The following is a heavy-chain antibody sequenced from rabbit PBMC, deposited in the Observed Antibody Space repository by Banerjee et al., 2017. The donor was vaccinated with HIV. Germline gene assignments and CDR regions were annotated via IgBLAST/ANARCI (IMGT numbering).Heavy chain of an antibody. Sequence: QEQLVESGGGLVQPEGSLTLTCTASGFSFSSGYDMCWVRQAPGKGLEWIGCIYTSSGTSYYASWAKGPFTISKTSSTTVTLQMTSLTAADTATYFCAREFYAINTSNLWVPGTLLTVS. CDR1: GFSFSSGYD. V-gene: IGHV1S45*01. J-gene: IGHJ4*01. CDR2: IYTSSGTS. CDR3: AREFYAINTSNL. D-gene: IGHD6-1*01.